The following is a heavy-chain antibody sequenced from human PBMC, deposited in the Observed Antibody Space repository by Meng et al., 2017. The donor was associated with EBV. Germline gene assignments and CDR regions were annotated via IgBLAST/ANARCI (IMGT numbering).Heavy chain of an antibody. CDR3: ASESGRGYTPDY. CDR1: GCPFRFYA. CDR2: FLPRLGAP. V-gene: IGHV1-69*01. D-gene: IGHD3-10*01. Sequence: VQLLRLAVESQLPWSTLPVSCTTSGCPFRFYAISWVRQAPGQGLEWLGGFLPRLGAPTYAQKFNGRVKITADESTSTHYMDLSSLRSEDTAIYSCASESGRGYTPDYWGQGTLVTVSS. J-gene: IGHJ4*02.